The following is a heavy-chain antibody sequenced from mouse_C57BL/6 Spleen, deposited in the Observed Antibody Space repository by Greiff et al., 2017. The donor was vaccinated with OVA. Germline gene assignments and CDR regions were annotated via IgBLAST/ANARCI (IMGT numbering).Heavy chain of an antibody. Sequence: VQLVESGAELVKPGASVKLSCKASGYTFTSYWMQWVKQRPGQGLEWIGELDPSDSYTNYNQKFKGKATLTVDTSSCTAYMQLSSLTSEDSAVYYCARRGRGAYWGQGTLVTVSA. CDR3: ARRGRGAY. CDR2: LDPSDSYT. D-gene: IGHD1-1*01. J-gene: IGHJ3*01. CDR1: GYTFTSYW. V-gene: IGHV1-50*01.